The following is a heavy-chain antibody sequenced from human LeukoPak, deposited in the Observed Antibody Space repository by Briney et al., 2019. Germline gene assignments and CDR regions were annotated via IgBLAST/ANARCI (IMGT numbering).Heavy chain of an antibody. V-gene: IGHV3-30*02. D-gene: IGHD4-17*01. CDR2: IRYDGSNK. J-gene: IGHJ6*03. CDR1: GFTFSSYG. CDR3: AKGTRLSEPSDYGDYVADYYMDV. Sequence: GGSLRLSCAASGFTFSSYGMHWVPQAPGKGLEWVAFIRYDGSNKYCADSVKGRFTISRDNSKNTLYLQMNSLRAEDTAVYYCAKGTRLSEPSDYGDYVADYYMDVWGKGTTVTVSS.